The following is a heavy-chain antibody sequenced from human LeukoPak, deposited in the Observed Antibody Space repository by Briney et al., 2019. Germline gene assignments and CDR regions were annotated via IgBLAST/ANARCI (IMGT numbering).Heavy chain of an antibody. CDR3: ARGTYYYQSSGVSCGMDV. D-gene: IGHD3-22*01. J-gene: IGHJ6*02. V-gene: IGHV4-59*01. CDR1: GGSISSYY. Sequence: SETLSLTCTVSGGSISSYYWSWIRQPPGKGLEWIAYIYYSGSTNYNPSLKSRVTISVDTSKNQFSLKLSSVTAADTAMYYCARGTYYYQSSGVSCGMDVWGQGTTVTVSS. CDR2: IYYSGST.